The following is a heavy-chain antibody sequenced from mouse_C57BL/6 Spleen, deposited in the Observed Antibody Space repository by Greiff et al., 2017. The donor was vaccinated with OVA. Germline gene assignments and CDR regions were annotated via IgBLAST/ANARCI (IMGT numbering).Heavy chain of an antibody. CDR1: GFTFTDYY. CDR3: ARYLHYGSRYAYWYFDG. D-gene: IGHD1-1*01. CDR2: IRNKANGYTT. V-gene: IGHV7-3*01. Sequence: EVQLVESGGGLVQPGGSLSLSCAASGFTFTDYYMSWVRQPPGKALEWLGFIRNKANGYTTEYSASVKGRFTISRDNSQSILYLQMNARGADDNATYYRARYLHYGSRYAYWYFDGWGTGATVTVSS. J-gene: IGHJ1*03.